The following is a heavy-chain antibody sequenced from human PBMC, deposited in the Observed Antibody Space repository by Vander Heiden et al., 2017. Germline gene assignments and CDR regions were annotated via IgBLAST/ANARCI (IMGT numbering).Heavy chain of an antibody. D-gene: IGHD6-6*01. V-gene: IGHV3-30*18. CDR2: ISYDGSNK. CDR1: GFTFSSSG. CDR3: AKLDIAARRTPDY. J-gene: IGHJ4*02. Sequence: QVQLVESGGGVVQPGRSLRLSCAASGFTFSSSGMHWVRQAPGQGPEWVAVISYDGSNKYYADSVKGRFTISRDNSKNTLYLQMNSLRAEDTAVYYCAKLDIAARRTPDYWGQGTLVTVSS.